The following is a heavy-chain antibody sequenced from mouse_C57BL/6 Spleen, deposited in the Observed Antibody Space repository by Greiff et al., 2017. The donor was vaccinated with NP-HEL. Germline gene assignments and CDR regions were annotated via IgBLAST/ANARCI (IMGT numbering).Heavy chain of an antibody. V-gene: IGHV5-4*01. D-gene: IGHD2-2*01. Sequence: EVQLVESGGGLVKPGGSLKLSCAASGFTFSSYAMSWVRQTPEKRLEWVATISDGGSYTYYPDNVKGRFTISRDNAKNNLYLQMSHLKSEDTAMYYCARDSYGYYYAMDYWGQGTSVTVSS. CDR3: ARDSYGYYYAMDY. J-gene: IGHJ4*01. CDR1: GFTFSSYA. CDR2: ISDGGSYT.